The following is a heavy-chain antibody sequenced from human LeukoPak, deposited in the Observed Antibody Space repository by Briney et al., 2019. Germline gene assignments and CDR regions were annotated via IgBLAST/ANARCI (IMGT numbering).Heavy chain of an antibody. CDR2: IIPIFGTA. Sequence: ASVKVSCKASGGTFSSYAISWVRQAPGQGREWMGEIIPIFGTANYAQKFQGRVTITADKSTSTAYMELSSLRSEDTAVYYCASSAMVIPTGFDYWGQGTLVTVSS. CDR3: ASSAMVIPTGFDY. CDR1: GGTFSSYA. J-gene: IGHJ4*02. D-gene: IGHD5-18*01. V-gene: IGHV1-69*06.